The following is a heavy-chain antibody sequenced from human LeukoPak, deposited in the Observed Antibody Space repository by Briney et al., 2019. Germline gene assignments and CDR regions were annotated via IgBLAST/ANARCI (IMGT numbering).Heavy chain of an antibody. CDR3: ARALRRDGYNDYYYGMDV. CDR1: GYTFTGYY. Sequence: SVKVSCKASGYTFTGYYMHWVRQAPGQGLEWMGRIIPILGIANYAQKFQGRVTITADKSTSTAYMELSSLRSEDTAVYYCARALRRDGYNDYYYGMDVWGQGTTVTVSS. V-gene: IGHV1-69*04. CDR2: IIPILGIA. D-gene: IGHD5-24*01. J-gene: IGHJ6*02.